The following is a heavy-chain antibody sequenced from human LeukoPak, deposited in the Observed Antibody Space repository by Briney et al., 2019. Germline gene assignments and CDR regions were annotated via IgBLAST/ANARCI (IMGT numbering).Heavy chain of an antibody. Sequence: SETLSLTCAVYGGSFSGYYWSWIRQPPGKGLEWIGEINHSGSTNYNPSLKSRVTISVDTSENQFSLKLSSVTAADTAMYYCARGGYGDYLDYWGQGTLVTVSS. CDR3: ARGGYGDYLDY. D-gene: IGHD4-17*01. V-gene: IGHV4-34*01. J-gene: IGHJ4*02. CDR1: GGSFSGYY. CDR2: INHSGST.